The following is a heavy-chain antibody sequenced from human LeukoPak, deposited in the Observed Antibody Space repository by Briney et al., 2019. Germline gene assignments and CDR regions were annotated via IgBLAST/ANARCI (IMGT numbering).Heavy chain of an antibody. CDR2: INNSGTDT. J-gene: IGHJ4*02. Sequence: GGSLRLSCAASEFTFSSYPMTWVRQAPGKGLEWVSSINNSGTDTYYEDSVKGRFTISRDNSKNTLFLHINSLSAEDTAVYYCAAAVNTGRAEHYWGQGTLVTVSS. CDR3: AAAVNTGRAEHY. V-gene: IGHV3-23*01. D-gene: IGHD4-17*01. CDR1: EFTFSSYP.